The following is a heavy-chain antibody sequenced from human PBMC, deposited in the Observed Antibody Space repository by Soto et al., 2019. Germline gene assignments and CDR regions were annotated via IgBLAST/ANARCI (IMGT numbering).Heavy chain of an antibody. CDR2: INHSGST. Sequence: SETLSLTCAVYGGSFSGYYWSWIRQPPGKGLEWIGEINHSGSTNYNPSLKSRVTISVDTSKNQFSLKLSSVTAADTAVYYCARKRNYYDSSGYYVNWFDPWGQGTLVTVSS. CDR3: ARKRNYYDSSGYYVNWFDP. J-gene: IGHJ5*02. D-gene: IGHD3-22*01. CDR1: GGSFSGYY. V-gene: IGHV4-34*01.